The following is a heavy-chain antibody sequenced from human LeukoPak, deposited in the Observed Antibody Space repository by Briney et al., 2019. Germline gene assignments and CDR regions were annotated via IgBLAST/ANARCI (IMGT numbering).Heavy chain of an antibody. Sequence: PGGSLRLFCTASGFTFSIYDMHWVRQATGEGLEWASTIGTAGNTYYSDPVKGRFTISRDNSKNSLYFQMNSLRAEDTAVYYCAGAKCTTHGVIDYWGQGTLVTVTS. J-gene: IGHJ4*02. CDR3: AGAKCTTHGVIDY. D-gene: IGHD2-15*01. CDR1: GFTFSIYD. CDR2: IGTAGNT. V-gene: IGHV3-13*01.